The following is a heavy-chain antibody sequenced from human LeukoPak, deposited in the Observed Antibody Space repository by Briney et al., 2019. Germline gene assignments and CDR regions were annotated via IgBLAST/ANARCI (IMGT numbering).Heavy chain of an antibody. CDR2: IWYDGSNK. CDR1: GFTFSSYG. V-gene: IGHV3-33*06. J-gene: IGHJ3*02. D-gene: IGHD1-26*01. Sequence: GGSLRLSCAASGFTFSSYGMHWVRQAPGKGLEWVAVIWYDGSNKYYADSVKGRFTISRGNSKNTLYLQMNSLRAEDTALYYCAKRIVGAPYAFDIWGQGTMVTVSS. CDR3: AKRIVGAPYAFDI.